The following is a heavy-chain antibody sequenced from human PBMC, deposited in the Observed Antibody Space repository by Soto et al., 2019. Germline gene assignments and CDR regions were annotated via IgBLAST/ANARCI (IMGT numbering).Heavy chain of an antibody. D-gene: IGHD1-7*01. CDR2: INHSGST. Sequence: QVQLQQWGAGLLKPSETLSLTCAVYGGSFSGYYWSWIRQPPGKGLEWIGEINHSGSTNYNPSLKSRVTISVDTSENQFSLKLSSVTAADTAVYYCARGRNYPYWGQGTLVTVSS. CDR3: ARGRNYPY. CDR1: GGSFSGYY. V-gene: IGHV4-34*01. J-gene: IGHJ4*02.